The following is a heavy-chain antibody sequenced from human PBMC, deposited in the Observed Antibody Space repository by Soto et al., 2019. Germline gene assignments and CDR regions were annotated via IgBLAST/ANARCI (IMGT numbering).Heavy chain of an antibody. Sequence: QVQLQESGPGLVKPSQTLSLTCTVSGGSISSGGYYWSWIRQHPGKGLEWIGYIYYSGSTYYNPSLESRVTISVDTSKKQCCLKLSSVTAADTAVYYCARVGVHGMIVVCGQGTLVTVSS. V-gene: IGHV4-31*03. CDR1: GGSISSGGYY. CDR2: IYYSGST. J-gene: IGHJ4*02. CDR3: ARVGVHGMIVV. D-gene: IGHD3-22*01.